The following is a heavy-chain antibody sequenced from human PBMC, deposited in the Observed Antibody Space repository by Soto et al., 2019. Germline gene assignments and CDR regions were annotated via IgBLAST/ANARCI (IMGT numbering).Heavy chain of an antibody. J-gene: IGHJ4*02. CDR3: ARHRAVAAPFDY. V-gene: IGHV4-59*08. Sequence: SETLSLTCTVSGGSISDDYWSWIRQPPGKGLEWIAFLYHSGSANYNPSLSGRATISVDMSKSQFSLKVNSVTAADTAGYYCARHRAVAAPFDYWGQGTLVTVS. D-gene: IGHD6-19*01. CDR1: GGSISDDY. CDR2: LYHSGSA.